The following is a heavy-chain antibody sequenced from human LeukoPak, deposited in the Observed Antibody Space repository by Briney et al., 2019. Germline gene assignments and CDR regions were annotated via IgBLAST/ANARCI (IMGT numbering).Heavy chain of an antibody. J-gene: IGHJ3*02. Sequence: SETLSLTCTVSGGSISSYYWSWIRQPPGKGLEWIGYIYYSGSTNYNPSLKSRVTISVDTSKNQFSLKLSSVTAADTAVYYCATTGGYTNDWWIWGQGRMVTVSS. CDR2: IYYSGST. CDR1: GGSISSYY. V-gene: IGHV4-59*08. D-gene: IGHD6-19*01. CDR3: ATTGGYTNDWWI.